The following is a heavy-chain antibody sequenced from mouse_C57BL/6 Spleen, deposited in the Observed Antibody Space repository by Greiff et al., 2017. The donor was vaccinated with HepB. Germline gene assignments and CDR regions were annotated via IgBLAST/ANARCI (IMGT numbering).Heavy chain of an antibody. CDR2: IDPSDSYT. Sequence: VQLQQPGAELVKPGASVKLSCKASGYTFTSYWMQWVKQSPGQGLEWIGEIDPSDSYTNYNQKFKGKATLTVDTSSSTAYMKLSSLTSEDSAVYYCARSDSAGYVGYAMDYWGQGTSVTVSS. V-gene: IGHV1-50*01. CDR1: GYTFTSYW. J-gene: IGHJ4*01. CDR3: ARSDSAGYVGYAMDY. D-gene: IGHD3-2*02.